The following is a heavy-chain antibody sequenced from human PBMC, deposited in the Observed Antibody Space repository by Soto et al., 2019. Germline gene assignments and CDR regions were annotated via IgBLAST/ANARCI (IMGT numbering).Heavy chain of an antibody. D-gene: IGHD3-3*01. CDR2: ISISGNT. Sequence: YATLCLTWPVPRSSIVSGVCSLIREPTREGLEWIGYISISGNTDYSPSLKSRATISADTSRNQFSLKLRSVNTADTAVYFCARGREDFHAGSGPRWMWLAPWGQGTLV. V-gene: IGHV4-59*01. CDR1: RSSIVSGV. CDR3: ARGREDFHAGSGPRWMWLAP. J-gene: IGHJ5*02.